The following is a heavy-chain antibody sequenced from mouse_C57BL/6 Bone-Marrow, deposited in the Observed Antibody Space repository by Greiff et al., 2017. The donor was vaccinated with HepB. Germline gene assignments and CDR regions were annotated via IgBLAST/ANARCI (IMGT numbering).Heavy chain of an antibody. CDR1: GYTFTSYW. J-gene: IGHJ2*01. V-gene: IGHV1-59*01. Sequence: VKLQQPGAELVRPGTSVKLSCKASGYTFTSYWMHWVKQRPGQGLEWIGVIDPSDSYTNYNQKFKGKATLTVDTSSSTAYMQLSSLTSEDSAVYYCARLWTYDYDVYWGQGTTLTVSS. D-gene: IGHD2-4*01. CDR2: IDPSDSYT. CDR3: ARLWTYDYDVY.